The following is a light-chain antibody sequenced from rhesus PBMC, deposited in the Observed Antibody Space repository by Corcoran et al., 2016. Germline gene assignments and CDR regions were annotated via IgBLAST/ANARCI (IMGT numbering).Light chain of an antibody. CDR1: QSVSNN. CDR2: FAS. J-gene: IGKJ2*01. CDR3: QQYNDWNN. V-gene: IGKV3-35*01. Sequence: EIVMTQSPATLSLSPGERATLSCKASQSVSNNLAWSHQTPGPSPRLLISFASNRATGIPDRLSGSGSGTDFTLTISSLEPEDVGLYFCQQYNDWNNFGQGTKIEIK.